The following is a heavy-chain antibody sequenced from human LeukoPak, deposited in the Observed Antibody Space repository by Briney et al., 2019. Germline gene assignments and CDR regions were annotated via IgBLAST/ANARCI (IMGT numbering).Heavy chain of an antibody. CDR1: GYXLTELS. V-gene: IGHV1-24*01. CDR3: ATLVVTPWRPFDY. Sequence: ASVKVSCKVSGYXLTELSIHWVRQAPGKGLEWMGGFDPEDGETIYAQKFQGRVTMTEDTSTDTAYMELSSLRSEDTAVYYCATLVVTPWRPFDYWGQGTLVTVSS. J-gene: IGHJ4*02. CDR2: FDPEDGET. D-gene: IGHD4-23*01.